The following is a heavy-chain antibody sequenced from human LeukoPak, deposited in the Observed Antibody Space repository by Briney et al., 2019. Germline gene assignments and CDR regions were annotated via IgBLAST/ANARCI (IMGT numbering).Heavy chain of an antibody. D-gene: IGHD2-15*01. V-gene: IGHV4-34*01. CDR1: SGSFSVYY. Sequence: SEPLSLTCAVYSGSFSVYYWSWIRQPPGKGLEWIGEINHSGSTNYNPSLKSRVTISVDTSKNQFSLKLSSVTAADTAVYYCASGAVYYYYMDVWGKGTTVTVSS. CDR3: ASGAVYYYYMDV. CDR2: INHSGST. J-gene: IGHJ6*03.